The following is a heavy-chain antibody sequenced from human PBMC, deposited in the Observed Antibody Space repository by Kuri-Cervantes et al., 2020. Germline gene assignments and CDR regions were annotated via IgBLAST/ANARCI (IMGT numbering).Heavy chain of an antibody. V-gene: IGHV3-33*01. J-gene: IGHJ4*02. CDR3: ARDHRGAAAGSRAYFDY. Sequence: GESLKISCAASGFPFSSYGMHWVRQAPGKGLEWVAVIWYDGSNKYYADSVKGRFTISRDNSKNTLYLQMNSLRAEDTAVYYCARDHRGAAAGSRAYFDYWGQGTLVTVSS. CDR1: GFPFSSYG. D-gene: IGHD6-13*01. CDR2: IWYDGSNK.